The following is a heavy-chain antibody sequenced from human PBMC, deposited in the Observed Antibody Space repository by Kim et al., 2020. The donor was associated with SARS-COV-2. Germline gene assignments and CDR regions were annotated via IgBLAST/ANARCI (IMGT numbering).Heavy chain of an antibody. Sequence: AVSVKGRFTISRDNSNNTLFLQMNSLRAEDTAIYYCAKGTNYYGTGSLPDIWGQGTMVTVSS. D-gene: IGHD3-10*01. J-gene: IGHJ3*02. V-gene: IGHV3-23*01. CDR3: AKGTNYYGTGSLPDI.